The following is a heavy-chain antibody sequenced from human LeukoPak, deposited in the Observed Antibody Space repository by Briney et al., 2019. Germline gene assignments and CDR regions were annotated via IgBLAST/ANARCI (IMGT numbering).Heavy chain of an antibody. CDR3: ARGTPVEMATNQDAFDI. D-gene: IGHD4-4*01. J-gene: IGHJ3*02. V-gene: IGHV4-34*01. Sequence: SETLSLTCAVYGGSFSGYYWSWIRQPPGKGLEWIGEINHSGGTNYNPSLKSRVTISVDTSKNQFSLKLSSVTAADTAVYYCARGTPVEMATNQDAFDIWGQGTMVTVSS. CDR2: INHSGGT. CDR1: GGSFSGYY.